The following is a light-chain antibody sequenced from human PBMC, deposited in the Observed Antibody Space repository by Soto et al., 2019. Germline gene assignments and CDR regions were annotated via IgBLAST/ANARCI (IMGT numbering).Light chain of an antibody. CDR3: QQYGDSPPT. CDR2: GTS. Sequence: EIVLTQSPCTLSLSPGESATLSCRASQSVSSNSLAWYRRNPGQPPSLLIYGTSTRATDIPRRFSGSGSGTEFTLTITRLEPEDFAVYFCQQYGDSPPTFGQGTKVEVK. V-gene: IGKV3-20*01. CDR1: QSVSSNS. J-gene: IGKJ1*01.